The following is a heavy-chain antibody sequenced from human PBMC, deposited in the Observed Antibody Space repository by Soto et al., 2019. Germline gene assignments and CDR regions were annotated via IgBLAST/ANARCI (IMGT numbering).Heavy chain of an antibody. D-gene: IGHD3-10*01. CDR3: SRDRDYYGSGSYYYGMDV. CDR1: CGSVSSGSYY. V-gene: IGHV4-61*01. J-gene: IGHJ6*02. CDR2: TYYSGST. Sequence: SETLSLTCTVSCGSVSSGSYYWSWIRQPPGKGLEWIGYTYYSGSTNYNHSLKSRVTISVDKSKNQFSLKLSSVTAADTAVYYFSRDRDYYGSGSYYYGMDVWGQGTTVTVSS.